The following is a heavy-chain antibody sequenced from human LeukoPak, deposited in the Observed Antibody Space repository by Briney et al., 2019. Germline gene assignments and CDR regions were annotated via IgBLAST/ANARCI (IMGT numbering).Heavy chain of an antibody. Sequence: SETLSLTCTVSGGSISSSSYYWGWIRQPPGKGLEWIGSIYYSGSTYYNPSLKSRVTISVDTSKNQFSLKLSSVTAADTAVYYCARLADRSSSRYLGDYVWGSYRSFDYWGQGTLVTVSS. J-gene: IGHJ4*02. CDR1: GGSISSSSYY. CDR3: ARLADRSSSRYLGDYVWGSYRSFDY. CDR2: IYYSGST. D-gene: IGHD3-16*02. V-gene: IGHV4-39*01.